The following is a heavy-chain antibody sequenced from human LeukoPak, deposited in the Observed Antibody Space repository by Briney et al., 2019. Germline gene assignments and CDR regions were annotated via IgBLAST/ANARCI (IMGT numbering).Heavy chain of an antibody. CDR1: GFTFSSYA. D-gene: IGHD6-13*01. CDR3: ARGAAAGTDFDY. Sequence: GGSLRLSCAASGFTFSSYAMSWVRQAPGKGLEWVSAISGSGGSTYYADSVKGRITISRDNSKNTLYLQMNSLRAEDTAVYYCARGAAAGTDFDYWGQGTLVTVSS. V-gene: IGHV3-23*01. CDR2: ISGSGGST. J-gene: IGHJ4*02.